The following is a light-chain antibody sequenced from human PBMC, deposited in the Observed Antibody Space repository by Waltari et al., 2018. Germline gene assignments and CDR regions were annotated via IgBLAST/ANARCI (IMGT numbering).Light chain of an antibody. CDR3: QQHGTLPAT. CDR1: QSFGSSS. CDR2: RAS. J-gene: IGKJ1*01. V-gene: IGKV3-20*01. Sequence: EIVLTQSPGTASLSPGERVTLSCRASQSFGSSSLAWYQQKPGQAPRLVIYRASRRATGIPDRVSGSGSGTDFSLTISRLEPEDFAVYYCQQHGTLPATFGQGTKVEIK.